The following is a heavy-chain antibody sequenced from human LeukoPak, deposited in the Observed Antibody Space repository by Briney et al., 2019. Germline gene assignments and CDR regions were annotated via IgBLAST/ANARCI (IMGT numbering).Heavy chain of an antibody. V-gene: IGHV4-4*07. CDR2: IYTSGST. J-gene: IGHJ2*01. CDR1: GDSISSYY. Sequence: PSETLSLTCTVSGDSISSYYWSWIRQPAGKGLEWIGRIYTSGSTNYNPSLKSRVTISVDKSKNQFSLRLSSVTAADTAVYCCARDVAGRDGSLRYFDVWGRGTLVTVSS. D-gene: IGHD5-24*01. CDR3: ARDVAGRDGSLRYFDV.